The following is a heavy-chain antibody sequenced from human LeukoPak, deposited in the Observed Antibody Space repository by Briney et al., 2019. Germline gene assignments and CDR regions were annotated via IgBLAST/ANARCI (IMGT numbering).Heavy chain of an antibody. V-gene: IGHV1-2*02. CDR1: GYTFTGYY. Sequence: ASVKVSCKPSGYTFTGYYMHWVRQAPGQGLEWMGWINPNSGGTNYAQRFQGRVTMTRDTSISTAYMELSRLRSDDTAVYYCGREYYDSSGSWFDPWGQGTLVTVSS. D-gene: IGHD3-22*01. CDR2: INPNSGGT. CDR3: GREYYDSSGSWFDP. J-gene: IGHJ5*02.